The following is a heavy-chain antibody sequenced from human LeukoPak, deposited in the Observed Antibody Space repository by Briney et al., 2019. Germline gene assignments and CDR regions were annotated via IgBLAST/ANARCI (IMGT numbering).Heavy chain of an antibody. J-gene: IGHJ4*02. CDR2: ISSNGGST. V-gene: IGHV3-64*01. Sequence: RPGGSLRLSCAASGFTFSSYAMHWVRQAPGKGLEYVSAISSNGGSTYYANSVKGRFTISRDNSKNTLYLQMGSLRAEDTAVYYCAKDGPKHFDYWGQGTLVTVSS. CDR3: AKDGPKHFDY. CDR1: GFTFSSYA.